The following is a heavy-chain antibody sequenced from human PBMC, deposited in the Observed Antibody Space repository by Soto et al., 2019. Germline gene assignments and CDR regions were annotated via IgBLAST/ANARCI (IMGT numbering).Heavy chain of an antibody. Sequence: PGGSLRLSCAASGFSFKDYYMTWMRQTPEKGLEWISTITSSGGNAYYAASVKGRVTISRDNAKNSLYLQMNSLRAEDTAVYYCARDLKFYGMDVWGQGTTVTVSS. J-gene: IGHJ6*02. CDR2: ITSSGGNA. CDR1: GFSFKDYY. V-gene: IGHV3-11*04. CDR3: ARDLKFYGMDV.